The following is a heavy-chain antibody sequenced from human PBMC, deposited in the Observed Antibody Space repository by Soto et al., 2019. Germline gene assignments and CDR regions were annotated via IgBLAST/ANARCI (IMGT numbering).Heavy chain of an antibody. CDR3: AREIAYGGNPLVFDH. CDR1: GDTFTSYA. D-gene: IGHD1-26*01. J-gene: IGHJ4*02. V-gene: IGHV1-69*01. CDR2: IIPCFNTS. Sequence: QVQLVQSGAEVKKPGSSVKVSCKTSGDTFTSYAISWVRQAPGQGLEWMGGIIPCFNTSNYARKFQGRVTNAADESTSTAYMELSSLRSEATAMYYCAREIAYGGNPLVFDHWGQGTLVTVSS.